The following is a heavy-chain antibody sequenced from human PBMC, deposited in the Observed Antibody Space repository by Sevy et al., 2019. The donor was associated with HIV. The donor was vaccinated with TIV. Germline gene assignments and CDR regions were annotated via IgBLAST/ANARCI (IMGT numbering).Heavy chain of an antibody. CDR2: IKQDGSVK. D-gene: IGHD6-13*01. CDR3: VRAIAADGSF. J-gene: IGHJ4*02. V-gene: IGHV3-7*01. CDR1: GFTLNNYC. Sequence: GGSLRLSCAASGFTLNNYCMNWVRQAPGKGLEWVANIKQDGSVKYYVDSVKGRFTISRDNARNLVFLQMNSLRVEDTALYYCVRAIAADGSFWGQGTLVTVSS.